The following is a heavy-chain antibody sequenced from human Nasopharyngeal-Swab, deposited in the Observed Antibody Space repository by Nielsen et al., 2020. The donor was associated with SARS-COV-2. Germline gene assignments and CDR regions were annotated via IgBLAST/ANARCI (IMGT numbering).Heavy chain of an antibody. D-gene: IGHD7-27*01. CDR3: ARGTSTSPGVDY. J-gene: IGHJ4*02. V-gene: IGHV3-13*01. CDR1: GFTFSSFG. CDR2: INSAGVT. Sequence: GGSLRLSCAASGFTFSSFGMHWVRQATEKGLEWLSGINSAGVTYSPDSVKGRFTISRENAKNSLYLQMNSLIAEDTAVYFCARGTSTSPGVDYWGQGILVTVSS.